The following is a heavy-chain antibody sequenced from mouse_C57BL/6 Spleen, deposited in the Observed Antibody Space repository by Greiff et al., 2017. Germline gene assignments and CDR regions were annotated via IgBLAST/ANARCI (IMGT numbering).Heavy chain of an antibody. CDR1: GYTFTTYP. D-gene: IGHD2-2*01. CDR3: ARGYYGYDGYAMDY. J-gene: IGHJ4*01. Sequence: QVQLQESGAELVKPGASVKMSCKASGYTFTTYPIEWMKQNHGKSLEWIGNFHPYNDDTNYNEKFKGKATLTVDKSSSTGYLELSRLTSDDSAVYYCARGYYGYDGYAMDYWGQGTSVTVSS. CDR2: FHPYNDDT. V-gene: IGHV1-47*01.